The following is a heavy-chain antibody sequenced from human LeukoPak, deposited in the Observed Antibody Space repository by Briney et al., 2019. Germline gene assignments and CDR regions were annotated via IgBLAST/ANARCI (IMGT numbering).Heavy chain of an antibody. J-gene: IGHJ2*01. CDR3: TKGSNTTSGNGRHFDV. CDR2: TNARGDKT. CDR1: GFTFNSYA. V-gene: IGHV3-23*01. D-gene: IGHD1-1*01. Sequence: GGSLRLSCAASGFTFNSYAMSWVRQAPGKGLEWISGTNARGDKTYYVDAVKGRFSISRDNSKNTLDLQMNGLSAEDTAVYYCTKGSNTTSGNGRHFDVWGRGALVTVSS.